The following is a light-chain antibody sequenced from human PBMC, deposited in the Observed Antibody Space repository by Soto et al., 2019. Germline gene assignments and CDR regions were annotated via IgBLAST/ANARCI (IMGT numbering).Light chain of an antibody. CDR3: AAWDDILNGWV. CDR1: SSNIGSNS. Sequence: QAVVTQPPSASGTPGQRVTISCSGGSSNIGSNSVNWYQQLPGTAPKLLIYNNNQRPSGVPDRFSGSKSGTSASLAISGLQSEDETDYHCAAWDDILNGWVFGGGTKVTVL. CDR2: NNN. J-gene: IGLJ3*02. V-gene: IGLV1-44*01.